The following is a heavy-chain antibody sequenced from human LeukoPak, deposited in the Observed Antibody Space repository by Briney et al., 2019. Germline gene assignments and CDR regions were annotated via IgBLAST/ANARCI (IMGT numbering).Heavy chain of an antibody. CDR3: ARNVAGTGDFDY. J-gene: IGHJ4*02. CDR1: GDTFTSYD. V-gene: IGHV1-8*01. CDR2: MNPNSGHT. Sequence: GASVKVSCKASGDTFTSYDINWVRQATGQGLEWMGWMNPNSGHTGSAEKFQGRVTITRDTSISTAYMELSSLRSEDTAVYYCARNVAGTGDFDYWGQGTLVTVSS. D-gene: IGHD6-19*01.